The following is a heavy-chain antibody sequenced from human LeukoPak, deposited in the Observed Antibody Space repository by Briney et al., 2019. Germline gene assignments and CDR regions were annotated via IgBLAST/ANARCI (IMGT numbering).Heavy chain of an antibody. Sequence: PSKTLSLTCTVSGGSISSYYCSWIGQHQGKALVWNGYIYYSGSTNYNPSLKSRVTISVDTSNSQFSLKLSSVTAADTAVYYCARGLSRVVGATWSAFDIWGQGTMVTVSS. CDR3: ARGLSRVVGATWSAFDI. D-gene: IGHD1-26*01. J-gene: IGHJ3*02. CDR1: GGSISSYY. V-gene: IGHV4-59*01. CDR2: IYYSGST.